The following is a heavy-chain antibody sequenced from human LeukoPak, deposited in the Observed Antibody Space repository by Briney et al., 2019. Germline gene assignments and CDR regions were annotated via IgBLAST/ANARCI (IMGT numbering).Heavy chain of an antibody. CDR3: AKVASIAAAGEFGS. Sequence: GGSLRLSCAASGFTFSSYGMHWVRQAPGKGLEWVAFIRCDGSGKYYGDSVKGRFTISRDISKNTLHLQMNSLRAEDTAVYYCAKVASIAAAGEFGSWGQGTLVTVSS. CDR2: IRCDGSGK. CDR1: GFTFSSYG. J-gene: IGHJ4*02. V-gene: IGHV3-30*02. D-gene: IGHD6-13*01.